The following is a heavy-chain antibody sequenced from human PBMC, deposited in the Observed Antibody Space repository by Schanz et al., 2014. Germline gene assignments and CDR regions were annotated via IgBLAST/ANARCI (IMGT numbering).Heavy chain of an antibody. CDR2: ISHSGGSK. D-gene: IGHD2-2*01. CDR1: GFTFNSYA. Sequence: DVQLLESGGGLVQPGGSLRLSCAASGFTFNSYAMTWVRQAPGKGLEWVSSISHSGGSKYYADSVKGRFTISRDNSKITLYLHMNTLRSEDTAVYYCAKDSTHIDIVLVPTAIDYWGQGALVTVSS. J-gene: IGHJ4*02. CDR3: AKDSTHIDIVLVPTAIDY. V-gene: IGHV3-23*01.